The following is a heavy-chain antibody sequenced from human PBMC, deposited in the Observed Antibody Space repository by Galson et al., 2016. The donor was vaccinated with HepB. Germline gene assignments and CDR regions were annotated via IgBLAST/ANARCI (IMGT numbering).Heavy chain of an antibody. D-gene: IGHD4-17*01. V-gene: IGHV3-30*18. Sequence: SLRLSCAASGFTFSSYGMHWVRQAPGKGLEWVAVISYDGSNKYYADSVKGRFTISRDNSKNTLYLQMNSLRAEDTAVYYCAKLTVTTSFDYWGQGTLVTVSS. CDR1: GFTFSSYG. CDR2: ISYDGSNK. J-gene: IGHJ4*02. CDR3: AKLTVTTSFDY.